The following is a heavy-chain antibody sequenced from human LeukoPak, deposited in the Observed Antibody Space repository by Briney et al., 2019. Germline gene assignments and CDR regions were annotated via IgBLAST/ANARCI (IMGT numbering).Heavy chain of an antibody. V-gene: IGHV5-51*01. J-gene: IGHJ5*02. Sequence: GESLKISCKGSGYSFTNYWIAWTRQMPGRGREWMGIIYPGDSVTRYSPSFQGQVTLSADKSVSTAYLQWSSLKASDTAIYYCARQPSVVYATDHWGQGTLVTVSS. D-gene: IGHD2-8*02. CDR1: GYSFTNYW. CDR3: ARQPSVVYATDH. CDR2: IYPGDSVT.